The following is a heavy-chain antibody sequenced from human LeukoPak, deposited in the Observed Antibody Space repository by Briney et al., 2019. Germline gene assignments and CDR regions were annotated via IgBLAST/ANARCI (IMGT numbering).Heavy chain of an antibody. D-gene: IGHD6-19*01. V-gene: IGHV3-15*01. Sequence: GGSLRLSCAASGFTFSNAWMSWVRQAPGKGLEWVGRIKSKTDDGTTDYAAPVKGRFTISRDDSKNTLYLQMNSLKTEDTAVYYCTTGPPGYSSGWFSSYYYYGMDVWGQGTTVTVSS. CDR2: IKSKTDDGTT. J-gene: IGHJ6*02. CDR3: TTGPPGYSSGWFSSYYYYGMDV. CDR1: GFTFSNAW.